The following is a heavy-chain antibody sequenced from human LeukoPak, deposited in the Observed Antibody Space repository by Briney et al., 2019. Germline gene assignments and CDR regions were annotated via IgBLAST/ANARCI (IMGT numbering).Heavy chain of an antibody. J-gene: IGHJ5*02. D-gene: IGHD2-2*02. CDR1: GGSISSSSYY. CDR3: ARQRYCCSTSCYRRWFDP. CDR2: IYYSGST. V-gene: IGHV4-39*01. Sequence: SETLFLTCTVSGGSISSSSYYWGWIRQPPGKGLEWIGSIYYSGSTYYNPSLKSRVTISVDTSKNQFSLKLSSVTAADTAVYYCARQRYCCSTSCYRRWFDPWGQGTLVTVSS.